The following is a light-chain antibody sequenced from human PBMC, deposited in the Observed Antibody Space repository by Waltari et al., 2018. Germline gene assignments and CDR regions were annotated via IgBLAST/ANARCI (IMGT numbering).Light chain of an antibody. CDR1: QSVRRN. V-gene: IGKV3-15*01. CDR2: GAS. J-gene: IGKJ3*01. Sequence: EIVMTQSPATLSVSPGERATLPCKASQSVRRNLAWNQQKPGQAPRLLIYGASTRATGIPARFSGSGSGTEFTLTISSLQSEDFAVYYCQQYNNWPPGVTFGPGTKVDIK. CDR3: QQYNNWPPGVT.